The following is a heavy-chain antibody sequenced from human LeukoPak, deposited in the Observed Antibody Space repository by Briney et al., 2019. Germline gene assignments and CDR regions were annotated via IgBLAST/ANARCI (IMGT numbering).Heavy chain of an antibody. CDR2: ISSSGSTI. V-gene: IGHV3-48*03. Sequence: GGSLRLSCAASGFTFSSYEMNWVRQAPGKGLEWVSYISSSGSTIYYADSVKGRFTIPRDNAKNSLYLQMNSLRAEDTAVYYCARDQSSSGWYGGYYYYYYMDVWGKGTTVTISS. CDR1: GFTFSSYE. D-gene: IGHD6-19*01. J-gene: IGHJ6*03. CDR3: ARDQSSSGWYGGYYYYYYMDV.